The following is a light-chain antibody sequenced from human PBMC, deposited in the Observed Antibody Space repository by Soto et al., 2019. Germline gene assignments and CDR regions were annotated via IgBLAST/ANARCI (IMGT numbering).Light chain of an antibody. Sequence: QSALTQPPSVSGTPGQRVIISCSGSRSNIGSNSVNWYQQLPGTAPKLLIYINDQRPSGVPDRFSGSTSGTSVSLAISGLQSEDEADYYSASWDDRLKGYVFGNGTKVTVL. CDR2: IND. J-gene: IGLJ1*01. CDR1: RSNIGSNS. V-gene: IGLV1-44*01. CDR3: ASWDDRLKGYV.